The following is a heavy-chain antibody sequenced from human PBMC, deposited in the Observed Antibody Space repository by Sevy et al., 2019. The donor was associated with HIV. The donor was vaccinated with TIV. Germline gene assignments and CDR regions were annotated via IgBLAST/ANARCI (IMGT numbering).Heavy chain of an antibody. D-gene: IGHD2-21*01. CDR2: IRSKAYGETT. CDR3: TRGCTNVVVARYYFDY. V-gene: IGHV3-49*03. J-gene: IGHJ4*02. CDR1: GFTFGDYA. Sequence: GGSLRLSCSASGFTFGDYAMTWFRQAPGKGLEWVAFIRSKAYGETTEYAASVKDRFTISRDDSKSIAYLQMNSLKTDDTAVYYCTRGCTNVVVARYYFDYWGQGTLVTVSS.